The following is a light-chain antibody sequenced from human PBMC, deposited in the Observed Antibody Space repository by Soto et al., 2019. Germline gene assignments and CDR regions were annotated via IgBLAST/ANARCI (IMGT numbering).Light chain of an antibody. CDR2: QDS. V-gene: IGLV3-1*01. CDR1: KLGDKY. Sequence: SYELTQPPSVSVSPGQTASITCSGDKLGDKYACWYQQKPGQPPVLVIYQDSKRPSGIPERFSGSNSGNTATLTISGTQAMDEADYYCQAWDSSTAVFGTGTKLTVL. J-gene: IGLJ1*01. CDR3: QAWDSSTAV.